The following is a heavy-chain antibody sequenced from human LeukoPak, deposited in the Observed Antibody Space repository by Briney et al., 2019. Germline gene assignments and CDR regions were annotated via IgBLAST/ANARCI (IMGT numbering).Heavy chain of an antibody. V-gene: IGHV5-51*01. J-gene: IGHJ4*02. CDR2: IYPGDSDT. D-gene: IGHD3-16*02. CDR1: GYNFATSW. Sequence: GESLKISCKASGYNFATSWIGWVRQMPGKGLEWMGIIYPGDSDTRYSPSFQGQVTISADKSISTAYLQWSSLKASDTAMYYCARQKSVIHEYYFDYWGQGTLVTVSS. CDR3: ARQKSVIHEYYFDY.